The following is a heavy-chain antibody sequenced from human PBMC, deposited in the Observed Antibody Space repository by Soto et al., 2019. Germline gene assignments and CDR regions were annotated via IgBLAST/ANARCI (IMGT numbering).Heavy chain of an antibody. D-gene: IGHD3-3*01. Sequence: SETLSLTCAVYGGSFSGYYWSWIRQPPGKGLEWIGEINHSGSTNYNPSLKSRVTISVDTSKNQFSLKLSSVTAADTAVYYCARERRIFGVVIPNRPFDYWGQGTLVTVSS. CDR1: GGSFSGYY. CDR2: INHSGST. V-gene: IGHV4-34*01. CDR3: ARERRIFGVVIPNRPFDY. J-gene: IGHJ4*02.